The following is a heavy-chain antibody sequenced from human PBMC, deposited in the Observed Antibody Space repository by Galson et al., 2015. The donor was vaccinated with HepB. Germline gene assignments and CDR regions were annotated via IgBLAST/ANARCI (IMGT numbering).Heavy chain of an antibody. D-gene: IGHD1/OR15-1a*01. CDR3: TRNNYDKERFDL. CDR2: VSAYTSNT. J-gene: IGHJ3*01. Sequence: SVKVSCKASGYTFANYDINWVRQAPGQGLEWMGFVSAYTSNTEYAQILQGRVIMTTDTSARTAYMELTSLRSDDTAVYYCTRNNYDKERFDLWGQGTMVTVSS. V-gene: IGHV1-18*01. CDR1: GYTFANYD.